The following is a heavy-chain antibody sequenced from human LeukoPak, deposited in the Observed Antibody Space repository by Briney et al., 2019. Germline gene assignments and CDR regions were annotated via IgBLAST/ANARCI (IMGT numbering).Heavy chain of an antibody. V-gene: IGHV3-7*03. D-gene: IGHD2-2*01. J-gene: IGHJ4*02. CDR2: INEGGSEK. CDR3: ARDMVPAGIAFDY. Sequence: GGSLRLSCTASGLTCNSHWMGWVRQPPGKGLEWLANINEGGSEKYYVDSVKGRFTISRDNAKNSLYLQMNSVRADDTAVYYCARDMVPAGIAFDYWGQGALVTVSS. CDR1: GLTCNSHW.